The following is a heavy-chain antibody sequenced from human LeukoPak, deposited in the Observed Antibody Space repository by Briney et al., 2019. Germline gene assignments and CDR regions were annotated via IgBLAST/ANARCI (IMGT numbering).Heavy chain of an antibody. D-gene: IGHD3-22*01. V-gene: IGHV3-30*04. CDR1: GFAFSSYA. Sequence: GGSLRLSCAASGFAFSSYAMHWVRQAPGKGLEWVAVISYDGSNKYYADSVKGRFTISRDNSKNTLYLQMNSLRAEDTAVYYCARDYYDSSGSFDYWGQGTLVTVSS. CDR2: ISYDGSNK. CDR3: ARDYYDSSGSFDY. J-gene: IGHJ4*02.